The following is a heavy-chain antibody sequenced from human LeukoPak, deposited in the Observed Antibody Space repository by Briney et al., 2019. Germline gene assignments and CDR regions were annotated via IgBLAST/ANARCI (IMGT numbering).Heavy chain of an antibody. J-gene: IGHJ4*02. CDR3: ARDRGPSYCTSTTCRTLDW. V-gene: IGHV1-18*01. D-gene: IGHD2-2*01. Sequence: GASVKVSCKASGFTFNSYGLSWVRQAPGQGLEWMGWISAHNGDTSYAQRFQGRLTMTTDTATSTAYMELRGLTSGDTAVYYCARDRGPSYCTSTTCRTLDWWGQGTLVTVSS. CDR2: ISAHNGDT. CDR1: GFTFNSYG.